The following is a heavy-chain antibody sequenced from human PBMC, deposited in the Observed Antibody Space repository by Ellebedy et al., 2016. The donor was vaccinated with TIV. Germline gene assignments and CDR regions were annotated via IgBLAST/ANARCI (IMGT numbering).Heavy chain of an antibody. CDR2: INPNSGGT. CDR3: ARGFPLSGYYVNDY. D-gene: IGHD3-22*01. CDR1: GYTFIGYY. J-gene: IGHJ4*02. V-gene: IGHV1-2*02. Sequence: ASVKVSCKASGYTFIGYYIHWVRQAPGQGLEWMGWINPNSGGTNYAQKFQGRVTMTRDTSISTAYMALSRLRSDDTAVYYCARGFPLSGYYVNDYWGQGTLVTVSS.